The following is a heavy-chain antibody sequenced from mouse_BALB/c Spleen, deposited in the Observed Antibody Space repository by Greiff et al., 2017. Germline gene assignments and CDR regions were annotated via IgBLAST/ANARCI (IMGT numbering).Heavy chain of an antibody. CDR3: ARDYGSSYEVDY. V-gene: IGHV5-4*02. D-gene: IGHD1-1*01. CDR1: GFTFSDYY. Sequence: EVKLVESGGGLVKPGGSLKLSCPASGFTFSDYYMYWVRQTPEKRLEWVATISDGGSYTYYPDSVKGRFTISRDNAKNNLYLQMSSLKSEDTAMYYCARDYGSSYEVDYWGQGTSVTVSS. J-gene: IGHJ4*01. CDR2: ISDGGSYT.